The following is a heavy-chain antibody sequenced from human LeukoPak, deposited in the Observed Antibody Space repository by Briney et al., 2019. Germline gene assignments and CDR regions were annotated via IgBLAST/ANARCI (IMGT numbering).Heavy chain of an antibody. J-gene: IGHJ4*02. Sequence: ASVKVSCKASGGTFSSYAISWVRQAPGQGLEWMGWINPNSGGTNYAQKFQGRVTMTRDTSISTAYMELSRLRSDDTAVYYCARGEIAAAIPFDYWGQGTLVTVSS. CDR1: GGTFSSYA. CDR3: ARGEIAAAIPFDY. V-gene: IGHV1-2*02. CDR2: INPNSGGT. D-gene: IGHD6-13*01.